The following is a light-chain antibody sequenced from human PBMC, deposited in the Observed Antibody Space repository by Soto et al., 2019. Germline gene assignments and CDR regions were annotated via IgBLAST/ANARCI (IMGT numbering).Light chain of an antibody. CDR3: QQYSTSLM. Sequence: EILMTQSPATLSVSPGERVILSCRASQSVGSTLAWYQQKPGQAPRLLIRGASTRATGVPARFSGSGSGTEFTLTISSLQSEDFAVYYCQQYSTSLMFGGGTTLEIK. J-gene: IGKJ4*02. CDR2: GAS. V-gene: IGKV3-15*01. CDR1: QSVGST.